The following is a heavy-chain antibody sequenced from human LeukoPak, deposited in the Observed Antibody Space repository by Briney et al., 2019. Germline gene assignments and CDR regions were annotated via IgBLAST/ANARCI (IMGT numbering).Heavy chain of an antibody. J-gene: IGHJ3*02. D-gene: IGHD3-22*01. V-gene: IGHV4-59*01. Sequence: PSETLSLTCTVSGGSISSDYWRWSRQPPGKGLEWIGYIYYSGGTNYNPSLKSRVTISVDTSKNQFSLKLSSVTAADTAVYYCAADRPGARDYYDSRAFDIWGQGTMVTVSS. CDR3: AADRPGARDYYDSRAFDI. CDR1: GGSISSDY. CDR2: IYYSGGT.